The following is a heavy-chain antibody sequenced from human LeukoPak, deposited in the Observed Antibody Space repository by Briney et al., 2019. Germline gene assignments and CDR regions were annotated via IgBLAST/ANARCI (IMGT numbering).Heavy chain of an antibody. Sequence: PSETLSLTCTASGGSISSYYWSWIRQPPGKGLEWIGYIYYSGSTNYNPSLKSRVTISVDTSKNQFSLKLSSVTAADTAVYYCARLGYSSGWYPGVFDYWGQGTLVTVSS. J-gene: IGHJ4*02. CDR3: ARLGYSSGWYPGVFDY. CDR2: IYYSGST. D-gene: IGHD6-19*01. V-gene: IGHV4-59*08. CDR1: GGSISSYY.